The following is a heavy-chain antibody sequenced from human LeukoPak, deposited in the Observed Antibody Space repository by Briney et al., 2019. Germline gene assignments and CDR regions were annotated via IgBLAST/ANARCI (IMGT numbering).Heavy chain of an antibody. V-gene: IGHV3-48*01. CDR3: ARTVAYSSGWYSSAHYYFDY. CDR2: ISSSSSTI. CDR1: GFTFSSYS. J-gene: IGHJ4*02. D-gene: IGHD6-19*01. Sequence: GGSLRLSCAASGFTFSSYSMNWVRQAPGKGLEWVSYISSSSSTIYYADSVKGRFTISRDNAKNSLYLQMNSLRAEDTAVYYCARTVAYSSGWYSSAHYYFDYWGQGTLVTVSS.